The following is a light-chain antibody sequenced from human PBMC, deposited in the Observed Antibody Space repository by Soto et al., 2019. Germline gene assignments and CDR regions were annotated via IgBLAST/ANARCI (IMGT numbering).Light chain of an antibody. CDR1: QDISNF. J-gene: IGKJ3*01. CDR2: AAS. V-gene: IGKV1-16*01. CDR3: QQYNLYPFT. Sequence: DLQMTQSPSSLSASVGDRITITCRASQDISNFLAWFQQKPGKAPKSLISAASSLQSGVPSRFSGSGSGTDFTLTISNLQPEDFAIYYCQQYNLYPFTFGPGTKVDIK.